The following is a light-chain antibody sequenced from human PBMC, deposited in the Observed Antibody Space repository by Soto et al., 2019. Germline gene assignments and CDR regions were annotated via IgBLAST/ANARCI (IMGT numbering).Light chain of an antibody. CDR3: QKYSSVYT. CDR1: QSISSW. J-gene: IGKJ2*01. V-gene: IGKV1-5*03. CDR2: KAS. Sequence: DIQMTQSPSTLSASVGDRVTITCRASQSISSWLAWYQQKPGKAPKLLIYKASSLESGVPSRFSGSGSGTEFILYISSVQPDDSATCYCQKYSSVYTFRQGTKMEI.